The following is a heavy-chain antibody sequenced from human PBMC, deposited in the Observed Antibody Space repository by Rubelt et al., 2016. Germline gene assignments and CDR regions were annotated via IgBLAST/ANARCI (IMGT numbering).Heavy chain of an antibody. CDR1: GFTVSSNY. Sequence: EVHLVESGGGLIQPGGSLRLSCAASGFTVSSNYMSWVRQAPGKGLEWVSVIYSGGSTYYADSVKGRFTISREKAGNAVHLQMNSLRAGGTALYYCATDQDSSTWYVVYWGQGTLVTVSS. V-gene: IGHV3-53*01. D-gene: IGHD6-13*01. CDR2: IYSGGST. J-gene: IGHJ4*02. CDR3: ATDQDSSTWYVVY.